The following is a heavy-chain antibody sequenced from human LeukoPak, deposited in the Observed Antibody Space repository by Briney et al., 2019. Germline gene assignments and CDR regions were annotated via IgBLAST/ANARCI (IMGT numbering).Heavy chain of an antibody. J-gene: IGHJ4*02. V-gene: IGHV4-4*02. CDR3: ARNGGNSDFGY. CDR1: GGSISSSSW. Sequence: SETLSLTCTVSGGSISSSSWWSWVRQPPGKGLEWLGEIYHSGSTNYNPSLKSRVAISVDKSKNQFSLKLSSVTAADTAVYYCARNGGNSDFGYWGQGTLVTVSS. D-gene: IGHD4-23*01. CDR2: IYHSGST.